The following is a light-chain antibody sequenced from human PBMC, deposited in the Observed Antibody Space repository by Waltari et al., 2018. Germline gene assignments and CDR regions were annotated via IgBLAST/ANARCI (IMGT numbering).Light chain of an antibody. CDR1: QSIVVW. J-gene: IGKJ1*01. CDR2: KAS. V-gene: IGKV1-5*03. Sequence: DIQVTQSPSTLSASVGDRVTITCRASQSIVVWLAWYKQKPGKAPRLLTYKASYLESGVPSRFSGSASGTAFTLTISSLQADDFATYYCLQYNSYPWTFGQGTTVEIK. CDR3: LQYNSYPWT.